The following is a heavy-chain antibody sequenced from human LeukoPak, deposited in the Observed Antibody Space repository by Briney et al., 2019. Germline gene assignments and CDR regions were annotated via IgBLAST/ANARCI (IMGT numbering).Heavy chain of an antibody. CDR3: ARDNSVEDTAYSLDP. CDR1: GYTFTSYY. V-gene: IGHV1-46*01. Sequence: ASVKVSCKASGYTFTSYYMHWVRQAPGQGLEWMGIINPSGGSTSYAQKFQGRVTMTRDMSTSTDYMELSSRRSEETAVYYFARDNSVEDTAYSLDPSGQRSPGTASS. D-gene: IGHD4-23*01. J-gene: IGHJ5*02. CDR2: INPSGGST.